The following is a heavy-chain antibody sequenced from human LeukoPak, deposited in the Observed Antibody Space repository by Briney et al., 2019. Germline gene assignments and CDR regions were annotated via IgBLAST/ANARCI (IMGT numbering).Heavy chain of an antibody. D-gene: IGHD3-22*01. J-gene: IGHJ4*02. CDR2: IYTSGST. CDR3: ARGPYYYDSSGYI. V-gene: IGHV4-61*02. Sequence: PSETLSLTCTVSGGSISSGSYYWSWIRQPAGKGLEWIGRIYTSGSTNYNPSLKSRVTISVDTSKNQFSLKLSSVTAADTAVYYCARGPYYYDSSGYIWSQGTLVTVPS. CDR1: GGSISSGSYY.